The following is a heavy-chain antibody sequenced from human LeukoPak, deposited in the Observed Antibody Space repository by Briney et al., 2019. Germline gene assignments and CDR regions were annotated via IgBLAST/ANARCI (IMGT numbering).Heavy chain of an antibody. CDR3: ARQYYDILTGYYYFDY. Sequence: GASVKVSCKASGYTFTSYGLSWVRQAPGHRLEWMGWINAGNGNTKYSQEFQGRVTITRDTSTTTAYMELSSLRSEDMAVYYCARQYYDILTGYYYFDYWGQGTLVTVSS. J-gene: IGHJ4*02. D-gene: IGHD3-9*01. CDR1: GYTFTSYG. V-gene: IGHV1-3*03. CDR2: INAGNGNT.